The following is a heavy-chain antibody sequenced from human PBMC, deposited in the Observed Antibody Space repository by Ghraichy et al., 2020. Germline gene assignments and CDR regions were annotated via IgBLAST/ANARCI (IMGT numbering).Heavy chain of an antibody. CDR3: ARDRVPRPRYYYDSGAYNY. D-gene: IGHD3-22*01. CDR2: INPNICDT. J-gene: IGHJ4*01. V-gene: IGHV1-2*02. CDR1: GYTFTGYY. Sequence: ASVKVSCKSSGYTFTGYYIHWVRQAPGQGLEWMGWINPNICDTNYAQRFQGRVTMTRDTSISTAYMDLGRLRSDDTALYFCARDRVPRPRYYYDSGAYNYWGQGTLVTVSP.